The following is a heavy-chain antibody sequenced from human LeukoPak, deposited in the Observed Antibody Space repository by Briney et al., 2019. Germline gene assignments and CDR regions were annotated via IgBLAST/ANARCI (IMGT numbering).Heavy chain of an antibody. Sequence: GGSLRLSCVASGFTFSGHWMSWVRQAPGKGLEWVAHIKEDGSEIYYVASAKGRFFISRDNAKNSLSLQMSSLRADDTAVYYCVTWGARPEIGNSWGQGTLVTVSS. D-gene: IGHD3-16*01. J-gene: IGHJ4*02. CDR3: VTWGARPEIGNS. V-gene: IGHV3-7*01. CDR2: IKEDGSEI. CDR1: GFTFSGHW.